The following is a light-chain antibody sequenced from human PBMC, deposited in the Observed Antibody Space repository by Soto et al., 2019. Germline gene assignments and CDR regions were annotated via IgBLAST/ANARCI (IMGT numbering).Light chain of an antibody. V-gene: IGLV2-14*03. CDR2: SVT. CDR1: SNDVGAFDY. CDR3: SSCTMSNTLA. J-gene: IGLJ2*01. Sequence: QSVLTQPASVSGSPGQSITISCSGTSNDVGAFDYVSWYQHRPGKAPKLIIFSVTSRPSGISDRFSGSKSGNTASLTISGLQAEDEADFYCSSCTMSNTLAFGGGTKLTVL.